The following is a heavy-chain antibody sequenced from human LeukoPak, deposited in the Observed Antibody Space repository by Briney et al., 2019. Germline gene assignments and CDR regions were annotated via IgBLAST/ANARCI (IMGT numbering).Heavy chain of an antibody. V-gene: IGHV4-34*01. Sequence: SETLSLTCAVYGGSFSGYYWSWIRPPPGKGLEWIGEINHSGSTNYNPSLKSRVTISVDTSKNQFSLKLSSVTAADTAVYYCATFPFWGPRSSSYYGMDVWGQGTTVTVSS. D-gene: IGHD7-27*01. CDR2: INHSGST. J-gene: IGHJ6*02. CDR3: ATFPFWGPRSSSYYGMDV. CDR1: GGSFSGYY.